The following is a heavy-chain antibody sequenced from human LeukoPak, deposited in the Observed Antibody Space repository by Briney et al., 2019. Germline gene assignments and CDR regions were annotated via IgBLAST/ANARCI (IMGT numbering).Heavy chain of an antibody. CDR1: GFTFSSYG. D-gene: IGHD4-17*01. CDR2: IWYDGSNK. V-gene: IGHV3-33*01. CDR3: ARNQDYGVYNSVGAFDV. J-gene: IGHJ3*01. Sequence: GRSLRLSCAASGFTFSSYGMHWVRQAPGKGLEWVAVIWYDGSNKYYADSVKGRFTISRDNSKNTLYLQMNSLRAEDTAVYYCARNQDYGVYNSVGAFDVWGQGTMVTVSS.